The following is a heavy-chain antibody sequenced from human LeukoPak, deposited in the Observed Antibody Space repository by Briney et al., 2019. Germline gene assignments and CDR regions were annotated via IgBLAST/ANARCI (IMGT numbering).Heavy chain of an antibody. CDR1: GFTFSSYA. CDR2: ISGSGGST. V-gene: IGHV3-23*01. CDR3: AMAPYSSSWYGPPSWFDP. J-gene: IGHJ5*02. Sequence: GESLRLSCAASGFTFSSYAMSWVRQAPGKGLEWVSAISGSGGSTYYADSVKGRFTISRDNSKNTLYLQMNSLRAEDTAVYYCAMAPYSSSWYGPPSWFDPWGQGTLVTVSS. D-gene: IGHD6-13*01.